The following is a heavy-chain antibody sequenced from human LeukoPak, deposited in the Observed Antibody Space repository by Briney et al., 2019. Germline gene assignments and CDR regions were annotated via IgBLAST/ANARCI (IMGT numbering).Heavy chain of an antibody. D-gene: IGHD3-22*01. CDR3: ARSLPTYYYDSSGLFDY. Sequence: GGSLRLSCAASGFTFSSYWMSWVRQAPGKGLEWVANIKQDGSEKYYVDSVKGRFTISRDNAENSLYLQMNSLRAEDTAVYYCARSLPTYYYDSSGLFDYWGQGTLVTVSS. V-gene: IGHV3-7*01. J-gene: IGHJ4*02. CDR2: IKQDGSEK. CDR1: GFTFSSYW.